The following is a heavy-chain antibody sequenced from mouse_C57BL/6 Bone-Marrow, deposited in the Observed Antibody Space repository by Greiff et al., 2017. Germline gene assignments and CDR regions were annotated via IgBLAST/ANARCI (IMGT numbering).Heavy chain of an antibody. V-gene: IGHV1-74*01. D-gene: IGHD2-4*01. CDR3: AIWVYYDYDGPWFAY. CDR2: IHPSDSDT. Sequence: QVQLQQPGAELVKPGASVKVSCKASGYTFTSYWMHWVKQRPGQGLEWIGRIHPSDSDTNYNQKFKGKATLTVDKSSSTAYMQLSSLTSEDSAVYSCAIWVYYDYDGPWFAYWGQGTLVTVSA. J-gene: IGHJ3*01. CDR1: GYTFTSYW.